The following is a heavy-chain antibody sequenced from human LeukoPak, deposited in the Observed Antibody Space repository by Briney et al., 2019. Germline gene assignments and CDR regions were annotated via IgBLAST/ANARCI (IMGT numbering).Heavy chain of an antibody. CDR2: ISGDGTAR. V-gene: IGHV3-74*01. J-gene: IGHJ5*02. Sequence: GGSLRLSCAASGFTSSSYWMHWVRQVPGKGLVWVSRISGDGTARNYADSVKGRFTISRDNAKNTVDLQMNSLRGEDTAVYYCVRGRGSYGWFDPWGQGTLVTVSS. CDR3: VRGRGSYGWFDP. CDR1: GFTSSSYW. D-gene: IGHD3-10*01.